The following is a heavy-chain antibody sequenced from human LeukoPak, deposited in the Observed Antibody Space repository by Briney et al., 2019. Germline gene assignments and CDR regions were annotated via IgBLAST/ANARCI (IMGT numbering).Heavy chain of an antibody. V-gene: IGHV3-74*01. Sequence: GGSLRLSCAASGITFGNNWMHWVRHGPGKGLVWVSRLNSDGGGAIYADSVKGRFTVSRDNAKNTLYLQMNSLRAEDTAVYYWARDVPHNWFDTWGQGTLVTVSS. J-gene: IGHJ5*02. CDR1: GITFGNNW. CDR2: LNSDGGGA. CDR3: ARDVPHNWFDT.